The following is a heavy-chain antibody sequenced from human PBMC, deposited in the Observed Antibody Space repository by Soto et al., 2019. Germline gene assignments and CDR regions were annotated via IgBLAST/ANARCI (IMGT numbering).Heavy chain of an antibody. D-gene: IGHD4-4*01. CDR3: ARGEGTTNYYYGMDV. V-gene: IGHV4-39*01. CDR1: GGSISSSSYY. CDR2: IYYSGST. Sequence: KTSETLSLTCTVSGGSISSSSYYWGWIRQPPGKGLEWIGSIYYSGSTYYNPSLKSRVTISVDTSKNQFSLKLSSVTAADTAVYYCARGEGTTNYYYGMDVWGQGTTVTVSS. J-gene: IGHJ6*02.